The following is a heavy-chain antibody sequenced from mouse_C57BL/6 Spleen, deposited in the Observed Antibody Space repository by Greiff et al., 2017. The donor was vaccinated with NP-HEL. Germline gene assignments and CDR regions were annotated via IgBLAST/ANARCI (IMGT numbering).Heavy chain of an antibody. CDR3: ARPDDYDVYYAMDY. D-gene: IGHD2-4*01. CDR1: VFTFSDYG. J-gene: IGHJ4*01. CDR2: ISSGSSTL. Sequence: EVHLVESGGGLVTPGGSLQLSCAASVFTFSDYGMHWVRQAPEKGLEWVAYISSGSSTLYYADTVKGRFTISRDNAKNTLCLQMTSLRSEDTAMYYCARPDDYDVYYAMDYWGQGTSVTDSS. V-gene: IGHV5-17*01.